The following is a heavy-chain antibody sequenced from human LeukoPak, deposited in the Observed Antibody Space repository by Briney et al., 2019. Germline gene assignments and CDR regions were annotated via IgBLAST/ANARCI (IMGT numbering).Heavy chain of an antibody. Sequence: GGSLRLSCAASGFTFSSYAMSWVRQAPGKGLEWVSAISSSGGSTYYADSVKGRFTISRDNSKNTLHLQMNSLRAEDTAVYYCARENNFGSGMDVWGQGTTVTVSS. D-gene: IGHD3-10*01. CDR2: ISSSGGST. CDR1: GFTFSSYA. J-gene: IGHJ6*02. V-gene: IGHV3-23*01. CDR3: ARENNFGSGMDV.